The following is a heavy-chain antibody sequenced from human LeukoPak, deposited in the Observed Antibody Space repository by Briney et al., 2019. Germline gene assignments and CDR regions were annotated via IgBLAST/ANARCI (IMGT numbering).Heavy chain of an antibody. CDR2: ISTYNGHT. CDR1: GDTFTRYG. CDR3: ARVARTTGTTDFDY. V-gene: IGHV1-18*04. Sequence: ASVKVSCKASGDTFTRYGISWVRQAPGQGLEWMGWISTYNGHTKYAQKLQGRVTMTTDTSTTTAYMELRSLTSDDTAVYYCARVARTTGTTDFDYWGQGTLVTVSP. J-gene: IGHJ4*02. D-gene: IGHD1-1*01.